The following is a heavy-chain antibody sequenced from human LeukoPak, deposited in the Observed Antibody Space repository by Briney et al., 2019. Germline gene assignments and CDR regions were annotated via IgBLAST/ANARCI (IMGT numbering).Heavy chain of an antibody. CDR2: IDARSGIV. Sequence: GGSLRLSCAASGFTFTMFGMNWVRQAPGKGLEWVSYIDARSGIVYYADSVQGRFTISRDDAKDSVFLQMNSLRVDDTAVYYCAKPALHYGSGSYFDYWGQGTLVTVS. D-gene: IGHD3-10*01. J-gene: IGHJ4*02. CDR3: AKPALHYGSGSYFDY. CDR1: GFTFTMFG. V-gene: IGHV3-48*01.